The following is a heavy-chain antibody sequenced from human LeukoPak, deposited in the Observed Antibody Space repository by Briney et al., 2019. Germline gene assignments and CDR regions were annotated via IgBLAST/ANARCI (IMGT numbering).Heavy chain of an antibody. CDR1: GYTFTSYD. J-gene: IGHJ6*03. V-gene: IGHV1-8*03. CDR2: MNPNSGNT. D-gene: IGHD3-16*01. CDR3: ARGSSSNAGLWGLESYYYYYMDV. Sequence: ASVKVSCTASGYTFTSYDINWVRQATGQGLEWMGWMNPNSGNTGYAQKFQGRVTITRNTSISTAYMELSSLRSEDTAVYYCARGSSSNAGLWGLESYYYYYMDVWGKGTTVTVSS.